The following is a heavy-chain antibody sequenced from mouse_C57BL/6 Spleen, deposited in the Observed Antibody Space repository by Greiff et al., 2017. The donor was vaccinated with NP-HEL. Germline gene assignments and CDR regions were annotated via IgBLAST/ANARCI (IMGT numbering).Heavy chain of an antibody. CDR2: IDPNSGGT. J-gene: IGHJ2*01. V-gene: IGHV1-72*01. D-gene: IGHD1-1*01. Sequence: VQLQQSGAELVKPGASVKLSCKASGYTFTSYWMHWVKQRPGRGLEWIGRIDPNSGGTKYNEKFKSKATLTVDKPSSTAYMQLSSLTSEDSAVYYCAGTRGVATSYFDYWGQGTTLTVSS. CDR3: AGTRGVATSYFDY. CDR1: GYTFTSYW.